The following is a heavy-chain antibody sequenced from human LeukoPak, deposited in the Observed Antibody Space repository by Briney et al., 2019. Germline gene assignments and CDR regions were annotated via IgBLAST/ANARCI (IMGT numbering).Heavy chain of an antibody. CDR3: ASAVAGTDYYYGMDV. D-gene: IGHD6-19*01. V-gene: IGHV3-21*01. J-gene: IGHJ6*02. CDR2: ISSSSSYI. Sequence: PGGSLRLSCAASGFTFSGYSMNWVRLAPGKGLEWVSSISSSSSYIYYADSVKGRFTISRDNAKNSLYLQMNSLRAEDTAVYYCASAVAGTDYYYGMDVWGQETTVTVSS. CDR1: GFTFSGYS.